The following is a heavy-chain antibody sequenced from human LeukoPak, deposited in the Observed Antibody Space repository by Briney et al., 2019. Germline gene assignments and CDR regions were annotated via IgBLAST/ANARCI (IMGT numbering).Heavy chain of an antibody. CDR2: IIPIFGTA. D-gene: IGHD6-13*01. CDR1: GGTFSSYA. J-gene: IGHJ4*02. V-gene: IGHV1-69*13. CDR3: AIDRYSSSWYYFDY. Sequence: SVKVSCKTSGGTFSSYAISWVRQAPGQGLEWMGGIIPIFGTANYAQKFQGRVTVTADESTSTAYMELSSLRSEDTAVYCCAIDRYSSSWYYFDYWGQGTLVTVSS.